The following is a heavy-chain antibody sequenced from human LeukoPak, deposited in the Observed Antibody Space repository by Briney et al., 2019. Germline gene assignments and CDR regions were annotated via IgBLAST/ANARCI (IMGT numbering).Heavy chain of an antibody. CDR2: IHYSGST. D-gene: IGHD5-12*01. V-gene: IGHV4-59*01. J-gene: IGHJ4*02. CDR1: GDSITSYY. Sequence: SETLSLTCSVSGDSITSYYWSWIRQPPGKGLEWGGYIHYSGSTNYNPSLRSRVTISVDTSKNQFSLRLSSATAADTAVYYCGRGWISPYSGYDYDYFDYWGQGALVTVSS. CDR3: GRGWISPYSGYDYDYFDY.